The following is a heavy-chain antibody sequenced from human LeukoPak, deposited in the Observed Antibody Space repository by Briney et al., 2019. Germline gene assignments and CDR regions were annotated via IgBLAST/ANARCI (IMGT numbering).Heavy chain of an antibody. Sequence: PGGSLRLSCSASGFTVSTNYMTWIRQAPGKGLEWVSVIYSGGSTYYADSVKNRFTISRDNAKNTVYLQMNSLRGEDTAVYHCAREDSYGFGIDYWGQGTLVTVSS. J-gene: IGHJ4*02. D-gene: IGHD5-18*01. CDR2: IYSGGST. CDR3: AREDSYGFGIDY. V-gene: IGHV3-66*01. CDR1: GFTVSTNY.